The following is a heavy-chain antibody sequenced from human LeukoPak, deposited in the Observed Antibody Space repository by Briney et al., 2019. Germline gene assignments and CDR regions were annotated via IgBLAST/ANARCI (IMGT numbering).Heavy chain of an antibody. CDR3: ARTPDCSSTSRYHAFDY. J-gene: IGHJ4*02. Sequence: ASVKVSCKSSGYTFTSYGISWVRQAPGQGLELMGVISAYNGNTNYAQKLQGRVTMTTGTSTSTAYMELRSMRSDDTAVYYCARTPDCSSTSRYHAFDYWGQGTLVTVSS. CDR2: ISAYNGNT. V-gene: IGHV1-18*01. CDR1: GYTFTSYG. D-gene: IGHD2-2*01.